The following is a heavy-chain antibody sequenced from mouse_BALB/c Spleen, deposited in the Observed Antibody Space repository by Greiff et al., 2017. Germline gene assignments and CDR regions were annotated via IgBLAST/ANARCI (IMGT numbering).Heavy chain of an antibody. CDR1: GFTFTSYC. CDR3: ARQGYDYGNYFDY. D-gene: IGHD2-4*01. Sequence: VQLQQPGAELVRPGASVKLSCKASGFTFTSYCINWVKQRPGQGLEWIGNIYPSDSYTNYNQKFKDKATLTVDKSSSTAYMQLSSPTTEDSAVYYCARQGYDYGNYFDYWGQGTTLTGSS. V-gene: IGHV1-69*02. J-gene: IGHJ2*01. CDR2: IYPSDSYT.